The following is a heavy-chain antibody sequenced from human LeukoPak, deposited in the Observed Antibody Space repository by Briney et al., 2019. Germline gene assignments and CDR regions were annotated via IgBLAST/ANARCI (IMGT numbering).Heavy chain of an antibody. CDR1: GFTFNSYS. J-gene: IGHJ4*01. Sequence: GGSLRLSCAASGFTFNSYSMNWVRQAPGKGLEWVSFISGSSNFMYYTDSVKGRFTISGDNAKNSLYLQMNSLRAEDTAVYYCARVNFYHSTPYCTPYDYWGRGTLVTVSS. D-gene: IGHD3-22*01. CDR3: ARVNFYHSTPYCTPYDY. CDR2: ISGSSNFM. V-gene: IGHV3-21*01.